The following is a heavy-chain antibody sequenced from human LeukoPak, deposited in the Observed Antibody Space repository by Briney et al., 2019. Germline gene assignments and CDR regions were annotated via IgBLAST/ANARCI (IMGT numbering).Heavy chain of an antibody. CDR2: IYPGDSDT. D-gene: IGHD3-22*01. CDR1: GYSFTSYW. CDR3: ARWSSSGNWFDP. Sequence: GASLQISCKGSGYSFTSYWIGWVRQMPGKGLAWMGIIYPGDSDTRYSPSFQGQVTISADKSISTAYLQWSSLKASDTAMYHCARWSSSGNWFDPWGQGTLVTVSS. J-gene: IGHJ5*02. V-gene: IGHV5-51*01.